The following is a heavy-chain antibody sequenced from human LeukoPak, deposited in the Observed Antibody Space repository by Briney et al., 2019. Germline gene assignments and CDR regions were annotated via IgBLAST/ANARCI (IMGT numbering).Heavy chain of an antibody. V-gene: IGHV1-69*13. CDR3: ARDYLSHYYGMDV. Sequence: SVKVSCKASGGTFSSYAISWVRQAPGQGLEWMGGIIPIFGTANYAQKFQGRVTITADESTSTAYMELSGLRSEDTAVYYCARDYLSHYYGMDVWGQGTTVTVSS. CDR2: IIPIFGTA. CDR1: GGTFSSYA. J-gene: IGHJ6*02.